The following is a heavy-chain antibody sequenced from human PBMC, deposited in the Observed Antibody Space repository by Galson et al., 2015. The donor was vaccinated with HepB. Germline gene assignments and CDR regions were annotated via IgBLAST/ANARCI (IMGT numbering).Heavy chain of an antibody. CDR1: GFTFSNYY. D-gene: IGHD2-15*01. Sequence: SLRLSCAASGFTFSNYYMNWVRQAPGKGLEWVANIKQDESEEDYVDSAKGRFTISRDNAKNSLYLQMNSLRAEDTAVYYCARGGGQRLLRYYYGMDVWGQGTTVTVSS. J-gene: IGHJ6*02. CDR3: ARGGGQRLLRYYYGMDV. CDR2: IKQDESEE. V-gene: IGHV3-7*01.